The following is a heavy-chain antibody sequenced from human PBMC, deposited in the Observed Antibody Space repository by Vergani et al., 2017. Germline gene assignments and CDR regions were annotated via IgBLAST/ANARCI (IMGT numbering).Heavy chain of an antibody. Sequence: QVQLQESGPGLVKPPGTLSLTCADSGDSISSNNCWTWVRQPPGKGLEWIGEICHTEDTKYSPSLKSRVTVSVDGSRNLFSLRLNSVTAADTAVYYCATIGYRRWGYYFDYWGQGILVTVSS. D-gene: IGHD2-2*02. CDR2: ICHTEDT. CDR1: GDSISSNNC. J-gene: IGHJ4*02. CDR3: ATIGYRRWGYYFDY. V-gene: IGHV4-4*03.